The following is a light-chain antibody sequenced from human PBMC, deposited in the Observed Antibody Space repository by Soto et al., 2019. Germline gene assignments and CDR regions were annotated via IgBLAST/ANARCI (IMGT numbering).Light chain of an antibody. CDR2: DVS. CDR3: SSYTSSSPLYV. J-gene: IGLJ1*01. V-gene: IGLV2-14*01. Sequence: QSALTQPASVSGSPGQSITISCTGTSSDVGGYNYVSWYQQHPGKSPKPMIYDVSNRPSGVSNRFSGSKSGKTASLTISGLQADDEADYYCSSYTSSSPLYVFGAGTKLTV. CDR1: SSDVGGYNY.